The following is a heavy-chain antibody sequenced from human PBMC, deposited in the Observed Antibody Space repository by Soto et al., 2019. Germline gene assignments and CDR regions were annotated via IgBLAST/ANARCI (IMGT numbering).Heavy chain of an antibody. V-gene: IGHV4-4*02. CDR1: GCSFTSNNW. D-gene: IGHD1-7*01. Sequence: SETLSLTCAVSGCSFTSNNWWTWVRQPPGQGLEWIGEIYRTGSTNYNPSLKGRVTISLGKSENQFSLKVTSLTAADTAVYYCASRDPGTSVDYWGQGTLVTVSS. CDR2: IYRTGST. J-gene: IGHJ4*02. CDR3: ASRDPGTSVDY.